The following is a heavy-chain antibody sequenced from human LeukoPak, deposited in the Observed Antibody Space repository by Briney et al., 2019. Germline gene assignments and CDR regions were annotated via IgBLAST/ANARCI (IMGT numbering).Heavy chain of an antibody. V-gene: IGHV3-30*18. J-gene: IGHJ5*02. CDR1: GFTFSSYG. Sequence: GGSLRLSCAASGFTFSSYGMHWVRQAPGKGLEWVAVISYDGSNKYYADSVKGRFTISRDNSKNTLYRQMNSPRAEDTAVYYCAKDRREWLLGWFDPWGQGTLVTVSS. CDR3: AKDRREWLLGWFDP. D-gene: IGHD3-3*01. CDR2: ISYDGSNK.